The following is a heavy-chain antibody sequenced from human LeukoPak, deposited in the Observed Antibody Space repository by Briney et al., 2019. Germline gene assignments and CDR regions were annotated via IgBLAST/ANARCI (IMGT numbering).Heavy chain of an antibody. CDR1: GGSISSYY. CDR2: IYYSGST. D-gene: IGHD6-25*01. V-gene: IGHV4-59*01. Sequence: PSETLSLTCTVSGGSISSYYWSWIRQPPGKGLEWIGYIYYSGSTNYNPSLKSRVTIPVDTSKNQFSLKLSSVTAADTAVYYCARVLRQRLAYFDYWGQGTLVTVSS. CDR3: ARVLRQRLAYFDY. J-gene: IGHJ4*02.